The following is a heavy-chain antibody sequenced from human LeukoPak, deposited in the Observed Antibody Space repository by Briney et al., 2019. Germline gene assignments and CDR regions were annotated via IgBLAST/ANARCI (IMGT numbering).Heavy chain of an antibody. V-gene: IGHV3-7*04. J-gene: IGHJ4*02. Sequence: GGSLRLSCVASGFNFDNYYMSWVRQAPGKGLEWVADIRHDGSDVYNVDSVRGRFTISRDNAKESVFLQMNRLKDEDTAVYYCVRDGSGSDFSLDYWGQGTLVTVSS. CDR1: GFNFDNYY. CDR3: VRDGSGSDFSLDY. D-gene: IGHD3-10*01. CDR2: IRHDGSDV.